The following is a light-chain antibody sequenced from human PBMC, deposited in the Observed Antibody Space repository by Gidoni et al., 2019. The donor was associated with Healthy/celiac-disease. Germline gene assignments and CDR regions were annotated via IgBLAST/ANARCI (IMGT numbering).Light chain of an antibody. CDR3: QQYGSSPTWT. CDR2: GAS. J-gene: IGKJ1*01. CDR1: QRVRSSY. Sequence: EIVLTQSPGTLSLSPGERATVSCRASQRVRSSYLAWYQQKPGQAPRLLIYGASSRATGIPDRFSGSGSGTDFTLTISRLEPEDFAVYYCQQYGSSPTWTFGQGTKVEIK. V-gene: IGKV3-20*01.